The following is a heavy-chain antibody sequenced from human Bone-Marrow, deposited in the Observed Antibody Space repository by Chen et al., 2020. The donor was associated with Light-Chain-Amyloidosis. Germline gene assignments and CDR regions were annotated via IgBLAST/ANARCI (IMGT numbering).Heavy chain of an antibody. V-gene: IGHV1-8*01. CDR2: MNPNRGNT. J-gene: IGHJ5*02. CDR1: GYTFTSYD. CDR3: ARGRPIAAAEDGIDP. Sequence: XASVKVSCKASGYTFTSYDINWVRQATGQGLEWMGWMNPNRGNTGYAQKFQGRVTMTRNTSXXTAYMXXXXXXXXXXXVYYCARGRPIAAAEDGIDPWGQGTLVTVSS. D-gene: IGHD6-13*01.